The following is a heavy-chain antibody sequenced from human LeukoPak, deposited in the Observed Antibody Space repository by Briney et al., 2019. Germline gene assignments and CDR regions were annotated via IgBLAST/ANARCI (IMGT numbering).Heavy chain of an antibody. CDR2: IKQDGGEK. J-gene: IGHJ4*02. CDR3: AREAGYGDYGFGN. Sequence: GGSLRLSCAASGFTFSNYWMNWVRQAPGKGLEWVANIKQDGGEKSYVDSVKGRFTISRDNAKNSLYLQMNSLRAEDTAVYYCAREAGYGDYGFGNWGQGTLVTVSS. CDR1: GFTFSNYW. V-gene: IGHV3-7*01. D-gene: IGHD4-17*01.